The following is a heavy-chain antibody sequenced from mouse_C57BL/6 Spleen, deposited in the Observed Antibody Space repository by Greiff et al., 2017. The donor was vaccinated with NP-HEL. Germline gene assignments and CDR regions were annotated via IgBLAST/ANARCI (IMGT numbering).Heavy chain of an antibody. CDR3: ARNNDYDPHWYFDV. Sequence: VMLVESGPGLVAPSQSLSITCTVSGFSLTSYAISWVRQPPGKGLEWLGVIWTGGGTNYNSDLKSRLSISKDNSKSQVFLKMNSLQTTDTARYYCARNNDYDPHWYFDVWGTGTTVTVSS. V-gene: IGHV2-9-1*01. CDR1: GFSLTSYA. J-gene: IGHJ1*03. CDR2: IWTGGGT. D-gene: IGHD2-4*01.